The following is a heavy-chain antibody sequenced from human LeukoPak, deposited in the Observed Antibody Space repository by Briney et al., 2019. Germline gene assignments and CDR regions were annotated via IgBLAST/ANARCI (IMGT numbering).Heavy chain of an antibody. CDR1: GGSLSGNY. CDR2: GTHDGVT. Sequence: SETLSLTCAVLGGSLSGNYWSWIRQPPGKGLEWIGQGTHDGVTNYNPSLKSRVTVSVDTPRNQVSLKVTSLTAADTAVYYCARGLNILDYWGQGTLVTVSS. CDR3: ARGLNILDY. V-gene: IGHV4-34*01. J-gene: IGHJ4*02.